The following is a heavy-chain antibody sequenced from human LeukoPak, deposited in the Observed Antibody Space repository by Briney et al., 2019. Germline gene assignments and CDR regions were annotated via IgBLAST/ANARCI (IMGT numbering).Heavy chain of an antibody. CDR1: GGSISSGGYY. CDR3: ARAWELLRRIDY. V-gene: IGHV4-31*03. D-gene: IGHD1-26*01. J-gene: IGHJ4*02. CDR2: IYYSGST. Sequence: SETLSLTCTVSGGSISSGGYYWSWIRQHPGTGLEWIGYIYYSGSTYYNPSLKSRVTISVDTSKNQFSLKLSSVTAADMAVYYCARAWELLRRIDYWGQGTLVTVSS.